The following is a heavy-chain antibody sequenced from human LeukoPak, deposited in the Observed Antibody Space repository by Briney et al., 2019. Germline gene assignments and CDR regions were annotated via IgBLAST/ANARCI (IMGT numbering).Heavy chain of an antibody. J-gene: IGHJ4*02. CDR1: GFTFDDYA. CDR3: AKDLPPYYFDY. V-gene: IGHV3-30*02. CDR2: IKQDGSEK. Sequence: GGSLTLSCAASGFTFDDYAMHWVRQAPGKGLEWVANIKQDGSEKYYADSVKGRFTISRDNSKNTLSLQMNSLRAEDTAVYYCAKDLPPYYFDYWGQGTLVTVSS. D-gene: IGHD5/OR15-5a*01.